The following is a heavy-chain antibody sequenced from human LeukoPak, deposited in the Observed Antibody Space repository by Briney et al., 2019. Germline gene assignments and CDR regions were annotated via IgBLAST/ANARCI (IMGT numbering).Heavy chain of an antibody. Sequence: PGGSLRLSCTASGFTFSDYYMSWIRQAPGKGLEWVSYISSSGSTIYYADSVKGRFTISRDNAKNSLYLQMNSLRDEDTAVYYCARDTSGEGFFSSSTDYWGQGTLVTVSS. CDR2: ISSSGSTI. V-gene: IGHV3-11*04. J-gene: IGHJ4*02. CDR3: ARDTSGEGFFSSSTDY. CDR1: GFTFSDYY. D-gene: IGHD6-6*01.